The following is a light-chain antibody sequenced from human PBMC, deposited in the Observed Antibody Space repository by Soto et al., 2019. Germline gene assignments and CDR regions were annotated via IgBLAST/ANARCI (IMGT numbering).Light chain of an antibody. CDR1: QTISSY. J-gene: IGKJ2*01. CDR2: AAS. Sequence: DIQMTQSPSSLSASVGDRVNITCRASQTISSYLNWYQKKPGKAPKLLIYAASTLESGVPSRFSGRRSGTDFTLTISSLQTEDFATYYCLQDYYYPYTFGQGTKLEIK. V-gene: IGKV1-39*01. CDR3: LQDYYYPYT.